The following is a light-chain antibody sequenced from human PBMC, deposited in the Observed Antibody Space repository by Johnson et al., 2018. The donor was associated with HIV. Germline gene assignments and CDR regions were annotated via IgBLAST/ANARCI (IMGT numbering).Light chain of an antibody. CDR1: SSNIGSTS. V-gene: IGLV1-51*02. J-gene: IGLJ1*01. CDR3: GTWDSGLSAGGV. CDR2: ENN. Sequence: QSVLTQPPSVSAAPGQKVTISCSGSSSNIGSTSVSWYQQLPGTAPKLLIYENNKRPSGIPDRFSGSKSGTSATLAITGLQTGDEADYYCGTWDSGLSAGGVFGTGTKVTVL.